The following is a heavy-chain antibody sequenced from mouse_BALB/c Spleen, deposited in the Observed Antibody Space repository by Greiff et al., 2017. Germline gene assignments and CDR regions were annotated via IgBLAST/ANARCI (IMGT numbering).Heavy chain of an antibody. CDR2: IWGDGST. V-gene: IGHV2-6-7*01. J-gene: IGHJ1*01. CDR3: ARDRKYGNYRYFDV. CDR1: GFSLTGYG. D-gene: IGHD2-10*02. Sequence: VKLMESGPGLVAPSQSLSITCTVSGFSLTGYGVNWVRQPPGKGLEWLGMIWGDGSTDYNSALKSRLSISKDNSKSQVFLKMNSLQTDDTAMYYCARDRKYGNYRYFDVWGAGTTVTVSS.